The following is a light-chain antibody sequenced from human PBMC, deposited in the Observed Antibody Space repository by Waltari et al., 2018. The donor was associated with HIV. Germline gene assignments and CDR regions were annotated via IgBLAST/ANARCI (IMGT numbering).Light chain of an antibody. J-gene: IGLJ2*01. CDR3: AAWEDSLNGPVV. CDR2: SNN. V-gene: IGLV1-44*01. CDR1: SSNIGSNT. Sequence: QSVLTQPPSASGTPGQRVTISCSGSSSNIGSNTVNWYQQLPGTAPKLLIYSNNRRPSGVPDRFSGAKSGTSASLAISGLQSEDEADYYCAAWEDSLNGPVVFGGGTKLTVL.